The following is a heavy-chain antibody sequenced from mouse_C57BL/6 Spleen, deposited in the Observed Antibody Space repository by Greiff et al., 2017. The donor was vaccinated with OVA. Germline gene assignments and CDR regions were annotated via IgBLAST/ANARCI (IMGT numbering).Heavy chain of an antibody. CDR3: ARSRWGYDYGAY. D-gene: IGHD2-4*01. Sequence: EVKLMESGPELVKPGASVKIPCKASGYTFTDYNMDWVKQSHGKSLEWIGDINPNNGGTIYNQKFKGKATLTVDKSSSTAYMELRSLTSEDTAVYYCARSRWGYDYGAYWGQGTLVTVSA. CDR2: INPNNGGT. J-gene: IGHJ3*01. V-gene: IGHV1-18*01. CDR1: GYTFTDYN.